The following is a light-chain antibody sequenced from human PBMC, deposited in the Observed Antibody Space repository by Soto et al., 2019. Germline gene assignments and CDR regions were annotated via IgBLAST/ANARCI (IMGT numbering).Light chain of an antibody. J-gene: IGKJ5*01. CDR1: QGISSY. V-gene: IGKV1-9*01. CDR2: AAS. CDR3: QQLNSYPQIT. Sequence: IQLTQSPSSLSASVGDRVTITCRASQGISSYLAWYQQKPGKAPKLLIYAASTLQSGVPSRFSGSGSGIDFTLTISSLQPEDFATYYCQQLNSYPQITFGQGTRLEIK.